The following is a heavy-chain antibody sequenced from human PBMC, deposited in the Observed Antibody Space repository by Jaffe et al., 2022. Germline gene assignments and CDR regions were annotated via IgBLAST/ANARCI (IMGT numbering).Heavy chain of an antibody. CDR2: ITSSSNTI. J-gene: IGHJ4*02. D-gene: IGHD5-18*01. V-gene: IGHV3-48*03. CDR3: ARGATDKGIQIWFRGVDY. CDR1: GFTFSNYE. Sequence: EVQLVESGGGLVQPGGSLRLSCAASGFTFSNYEMNWVRQAPGKGLEWVSYITSSSNTIYYADSVKGRFTVSRDNAKNSLYLQMNSLRAEDTAVYYCARGATDKGIQIWFRGVDYWGQGTLVTVSS.